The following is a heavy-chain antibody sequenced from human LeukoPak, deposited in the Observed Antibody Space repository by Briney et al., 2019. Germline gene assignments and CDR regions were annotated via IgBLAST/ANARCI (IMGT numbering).Heavy chain of an antibody. D-gene: IGHD3-22*01. CDR1: GFTFSDYY. V-gene: IGHV3-11*01. CDR3: ARERLYYDSSGYPSD. J-gene: IGHJ4*02. CDR2: ISSSGSTI. Sequence: GGSLRLSCAASGFTFSDYYMSWIRQAPGKGLEWVSYISSSGSTIYYADSVKGRFTISRNNAKNSLYLQMNSLRAEDTAVYYCARERLYYDSSGYPSDWGQGTLVTVSS.